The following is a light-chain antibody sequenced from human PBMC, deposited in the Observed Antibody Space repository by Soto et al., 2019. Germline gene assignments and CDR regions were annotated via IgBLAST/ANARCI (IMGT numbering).Light chain of an antibody. CDR2: RNN. CDR3: AAWDDTLSGVV. CDR1: SSNIGSNY. Sequence: QSVLTQPPSVSEPPGQRVAISCSGSSSNIGSNYIYWYQQLPGMAPTLLIYRNNQRPSGVPDRFSGSKSGTSASLAISGLRSEDEADYYCAAWDDTLSGVVFGGGTKLTVL. V-gene: IGLV1-47*01. J-gene: IGLJ2*01.